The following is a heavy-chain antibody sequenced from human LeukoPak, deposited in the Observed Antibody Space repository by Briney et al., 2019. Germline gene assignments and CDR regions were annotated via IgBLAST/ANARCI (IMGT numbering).Heavy chain of an antibody. CDR1: GFTFSSYS. Sequence: GGSLRLSCAASGFTFSSYSMNWVRQAPGKGLEWVSSISSSSSYIYYADSVKGRFTISRDNAKNSLYLQMNRLRAEDTAVYYCARDSMVRGVIITRFFDYWGQGTLVTVSS. J-gene: IGHJ4*02. CDR2: ISSSSSYI. V-gene: IGHV3-21*01. CDR3: ARDSMVRGVIITRFFDY. D-gene: IGHD3-10*01.